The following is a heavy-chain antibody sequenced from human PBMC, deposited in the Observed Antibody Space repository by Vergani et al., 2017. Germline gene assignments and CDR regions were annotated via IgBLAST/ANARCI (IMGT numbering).Heavy chain of an antibody. Sequence: EVQLVESGGGLVKPGGSLRLSCAASGFTFSGSAMHWVRQASGKGLEWVGRIRSKANSYATAYAASVKGRFTISRDDSKNTAYLQMNSLKTEDTAVYYCTIAVAGSSDWFDPWGQGTLVTVSS. CDR2: IRSKANSYAT. J-gene: IGHJ5*02. CDR1: GFTFSGSA. D-gene: IGHD6-19*01. V-gene: IGHV3-73*01. CDR3: TIAVAGSSDWFDP.